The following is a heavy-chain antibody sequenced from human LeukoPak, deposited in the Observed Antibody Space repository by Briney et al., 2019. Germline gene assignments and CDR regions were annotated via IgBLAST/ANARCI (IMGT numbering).Heavy chain of an antibody. CDR2: ISGSGGST. CDR1: GFTFSSYA. J-gene: IGHJ4*02. Sequence: GGSLRLSCAASGFTFSSYAMSWVRQAPGKGLEWVSAISGSGGSTYYADSVKGRFTISRDNSKNTLYLQMNSLRAEDTAVYYCAKVVPYYDFWSGYPFDYWGRGTLVTVSS. V-gene: IGHV3-23*01. CDR3: AKVVPYYDFWSGYPFDY. D-gene: IGHD3-3*01.